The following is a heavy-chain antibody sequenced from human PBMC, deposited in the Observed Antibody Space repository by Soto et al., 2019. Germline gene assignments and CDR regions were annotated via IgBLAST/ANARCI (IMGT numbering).Heavy chain of an antibody. D-gene: IGHD5-12*01. CDR1: GYTFTGYY. CDR2: INPNSGGT. CDR3: ASSLRGDSGYDSSARGWFDP. Sequence: GASVKVSCKASGYTFTGYYMHWVREAPGQGLEWMGWINPNSGGTNYAQKFQGRVTMTRDKSISTAYMELSRLRSDDTAVYYCASSLRGDSGYDSSARGWFDPWGPGTLVTAPQ. V-gene: IGHV1-2*02. J-gene: IGHJ5*02.